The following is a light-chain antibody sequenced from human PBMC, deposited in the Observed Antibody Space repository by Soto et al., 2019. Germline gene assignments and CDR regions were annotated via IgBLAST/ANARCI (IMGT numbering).Light chain of an antibody. CDR3: SSYTSSSTYA. J-gene: IGLJ1*01. CDR2: EVS. V-gene: IGLV2-14*01. CDR1: SSDVGGYNY. Sequence: QSALTQPASVSGSPGQSITISCTGNSSDVGGYNYVSWYQQHPGKAPKLMIYEVSNRPSGVSNRFSGSKSGNTASLTISGLQAEDEADYYCSSYTSSSTYAFGTGTKLTVL.